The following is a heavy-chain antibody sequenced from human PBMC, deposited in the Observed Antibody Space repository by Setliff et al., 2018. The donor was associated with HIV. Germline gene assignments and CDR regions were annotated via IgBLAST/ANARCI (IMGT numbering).Heavy chain of an antibody. CDR2: INPRSGVT. V-gene: IGHV1-2*02. CDR1: GYTFSDHY. Sequence: ASVKVSCKSSGYTFSDHYIHWVRQAPGQGLQWMGWINPRSGVTKYAQKFQGRFIMTTDTTINTLYMELERLTSDDTALYYCARDSGTNDHFLSPYYGALDFWGLGTLVTVSS. D-gene: IGHD3-3*02. J-gene: IGHJ4*02. CDR3: ARDSGTNDHFLSPYYGALDF.